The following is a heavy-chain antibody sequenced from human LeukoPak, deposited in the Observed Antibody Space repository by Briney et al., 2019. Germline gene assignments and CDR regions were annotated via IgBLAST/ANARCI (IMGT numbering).Heavy chain of an antibody. V-gene: IGHV3-23*01. CDR1: GFTFSSYA. CDR2: ISGSGGST. J-gene: IGHJ6*02. CDR3: AKGKRSYDFWSGRYYYYGMDV. D-gene: IGHD3-3*01. Sequence: GGSLRLSCAASGFTFSSYAMSWVRQAPGKGLEWVSAISGSGGSTYYADSVKGGFTISRDNSKNTLYLQMNSLRAEYTAVYYCAKGKRSYDFWSGRYYYYGMDVWGQGTTVTVSS.